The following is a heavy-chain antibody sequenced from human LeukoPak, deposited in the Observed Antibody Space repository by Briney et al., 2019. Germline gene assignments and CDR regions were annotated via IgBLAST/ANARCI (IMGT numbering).Heavy chain of an antibody. CDR2: ISYDGSNK. Sequence: GRSLRLSCAASGFTFSSYGMHWVRQAPGKGLEWVAVISYDGSNKYYADSVKGRFTISRDNSKNTLYLQINSLRPEDTAVYYCARSPRGNSSGWYNWFDPWGQGTLVTVSS. CDR3: ARSPRGNSSGWYNWFDP. J-gene: IGHJ5*02. D-gene: IGHD6-19*01. V-gene: IGHV3-30*03. CDR1: GFTFSSYG.